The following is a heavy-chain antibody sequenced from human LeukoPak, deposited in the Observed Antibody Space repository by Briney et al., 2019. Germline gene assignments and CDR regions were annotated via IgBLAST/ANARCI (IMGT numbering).Heavy chain of an antibody. CDR1: GYSISSGYY. CDR3: AKGAGPPWFDP. J-gene: IGHJ5*02. V-gene: IGHV4-38-2*02. Sequence: SETLSLTCTVSGYSISSGYYWGWIRQPPGKGLEWIGSIYHSGSTYYNPSLKSRVTISIDTSRNQFSMNLNSVTAADTAVYYCAKGAGPPWFDPWGQGTLVTVSP. D-gene: IGHD6-19*01. CDR2: IYHSGST.